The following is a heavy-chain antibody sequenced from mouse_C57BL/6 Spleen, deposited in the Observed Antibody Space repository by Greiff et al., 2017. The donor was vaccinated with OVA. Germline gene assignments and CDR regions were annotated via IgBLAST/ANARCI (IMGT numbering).Heavy chain of an antibody. CDR3: TRGAYYGSSYGFAY. D-gene: IGHD1-1*01. CDR1: GFNIKDDY. CDR2: IDPENGDT. V-gene: IGHV14-4*01. J-gene: IGHJ3*01. Sequence: EVQLQQSGAELVRPGASVTLSCTASGFNIKDDYMHWVQQRPEPGLEWIGWIDPENGDTEYASKFQGKATITADTSSNPAYLQLSSLTSEDTAVYYCTRGAYYGSSYGFAYWGQGTLVTVSA.